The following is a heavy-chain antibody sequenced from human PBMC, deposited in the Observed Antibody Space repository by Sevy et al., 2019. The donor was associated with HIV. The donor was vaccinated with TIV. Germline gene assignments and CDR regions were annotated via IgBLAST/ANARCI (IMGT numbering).Heavy chain of an antibody. CDR1: GFTFSDYY. J-gene: IGHJ4*02. CDR3: AGSEKSRYSSGWYNY. D-gene: IGHD6-19*01. Sequence: GGSLRLSCAASGFTFSDYYMSWIRQAPGKGLEWVANIKQDGSEKYYVDSVKGRFTISRDNAKNSLYLQMNSLRAEDTAVYYCAGSEKSRYSSGWYNYWGQGTLVTVSP. V-gene: IGHV3-7*01. CDR2: IKQDGSEK.